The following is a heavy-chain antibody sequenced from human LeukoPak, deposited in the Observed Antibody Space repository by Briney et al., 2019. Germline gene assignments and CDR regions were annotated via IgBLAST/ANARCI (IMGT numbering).Heavy chain of an antibody. CDR2: ISGSGGST. V-gene: IGHV3-23*01. CDR3: AKDFTLASGVDHYYGSGSFDY. CDR1: GFTFSSYA. D-gene: IGHD3-10*01. Sequence: GGSLRLSCAASGFTFSSYAMSWVRQAPGKGLEWVSAISGSGGSTYYAGSVRGRFTISRDNSKNTLYLQMNSLRAEDTAVYYCAKDFTLASGVDHYYGSGSFDYWGQGTLVTVSS. J-gene: IGHJ4*02.